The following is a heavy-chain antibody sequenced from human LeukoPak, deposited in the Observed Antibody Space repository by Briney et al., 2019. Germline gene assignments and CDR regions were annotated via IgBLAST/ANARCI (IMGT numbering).Heavy chain of an antibody. J-gene: IGHJ4*02. Sequence: GASVKVSCKASGGTFSSYAISWVRQAPGQGLEWMGGIIPIFGTANYAQKFQGRVTNTTDESTSTAYMELSSLRSEDTAVYYCARVGSGSYFIWGQGTLVTVSS. CDR1: GGTFSSYA. CDR2: IIPIFGTA. CDR3: ARVGSGSYFI. D-gene: IGHD3-10*01. V-gene: IGHV1-69*05.